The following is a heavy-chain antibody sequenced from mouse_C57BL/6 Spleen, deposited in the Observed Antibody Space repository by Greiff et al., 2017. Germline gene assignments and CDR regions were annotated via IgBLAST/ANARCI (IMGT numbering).Heavy chain of an antibody. CDR2: ISRGGDYI. CDR3: TRGWLQAMDY. V-gene: IGHV5-9-1*02. J-gene: IGHJ4*01. Sequence: EVKVEESGEGLVKPGGSLKLSCAASGFTFSSYAMSWVRQTPKKRLEWVAYISRGGDYIYYADKVKGRFTFSRDNARNTLYLQISSLKSEDTAMYYCTRGWLQAMDYWGQGTSVTVSS. D-gene: IGHD2-2*01. CDR1: GFTFSSYA.